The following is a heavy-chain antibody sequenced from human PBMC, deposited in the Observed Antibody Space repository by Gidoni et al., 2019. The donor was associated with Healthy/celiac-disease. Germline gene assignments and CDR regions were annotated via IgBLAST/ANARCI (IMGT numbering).Heavy chain of an antibody. CDR2: IWYDGSNK. V-gene: IGHV3-33*06. CDR1: GFTFSSYG. J-gene: IGHJ4*02. CDR3: AKPYSSSWYYFDY. Sequence: QVQLVESGGGVVQPGRSLRLSCAASGFTFSSYGIHWVRQAPGKGLEWVAVIWYDGSNKYYADSVKGRFTISRDNSKNTLYLQMNSLRAEDTAVYYCAKPYSSSWYYFDYWGQGTLVTVSS. D-gene: IGHD6-13*01.